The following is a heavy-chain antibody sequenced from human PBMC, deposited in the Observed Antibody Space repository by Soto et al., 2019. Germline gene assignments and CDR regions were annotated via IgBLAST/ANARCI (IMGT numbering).Heavy chain of an antibody. Sequence: GGSLRLSCAASGFTFSSYAMSWVRQAPGKGLEWVSAISGSGGSTYYADSVKGRFTISRDNSKNTLYLQMNSLRAEDTAVYYCAKDPETNYYDSSGYYPPWYFDLWGRGTLVTVSS. D-gene: IGHD3-22*01. CDR2: ISGSGGST. J-gene: IGHJ2*01. CDR1: GFTFSSYA. V-gene: IGHV3-23*01. CDR3: AKDPETNYYDSSGYYPPWYFDL.